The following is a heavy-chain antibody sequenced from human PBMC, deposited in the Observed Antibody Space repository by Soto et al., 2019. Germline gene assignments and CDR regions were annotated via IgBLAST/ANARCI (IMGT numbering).Heavy chain of an antibody. CDR2: ISYDGSNK. CDR1: GFTFSSYG. J-gene: IGHJ3*02. V-gene: IGHV3-30*18. D-gene: IGHD2-2*01. CDR3: GKPVLPAAQVSFDI. Sequence: PGGSLRLSCAASGFTFSSYGMHWVRQAPGKGLEWVAVISYDGSNKYYADSVKGRFTISRDNSKNTLYLQMNSLRAEDRAVYWCGKPVLPAAQVSFDISAQGTMRTGS.